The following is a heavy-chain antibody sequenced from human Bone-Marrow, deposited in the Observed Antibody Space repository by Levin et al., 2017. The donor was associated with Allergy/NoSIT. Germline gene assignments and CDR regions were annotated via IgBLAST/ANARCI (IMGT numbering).Heavy chain of an antibody. Sequence: SCATSGFSFSDYVMNWVRQAPGKGLEWVSGIGIDGRRTYYADSVKGRFTISRDNSKNTLYLQMDSLRAEDTAVYYCAKAQKATVLVVFAILRNSMDVWGKGTTVTVS. CDR2: IGIDGRRT. D-gene: IGHD3-3*01. J-gene: IGHJ6*03. CDR1: GFSFSDYV. CDR3: AKAQKATVLVVFAILRNSMDV. V-gene: IGHV3-23*01.